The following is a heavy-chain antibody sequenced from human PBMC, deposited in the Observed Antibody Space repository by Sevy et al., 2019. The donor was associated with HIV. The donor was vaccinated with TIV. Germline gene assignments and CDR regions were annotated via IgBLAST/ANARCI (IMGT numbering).Heavy chain of an antibody. CDR3: TTRPYGSIIDY. J-gene: IGHJ4*02. Sequence: GGSLRLSCGGSGFNISSASMNWVRQAPGRGLEWVGRIKAKIDGETTDYGAPVKGRFIISRDDSRKTVYVQLNSVKSEDTAMYFCTTRPYGSIIDYWGQGTLDTVSS. CDR2: IKAKIDGETT. D-gene: IGHD3-10*01. CDR1: GFNISSAS. V-gene: IGHV3-15*07.